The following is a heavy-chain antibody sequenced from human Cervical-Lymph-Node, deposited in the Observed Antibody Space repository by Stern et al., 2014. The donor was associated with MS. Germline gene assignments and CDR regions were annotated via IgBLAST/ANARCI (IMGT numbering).Heavy chain of an antibody. CDR1: GVTVDGSY. J-gene: IGHJ4*02. D-gene: IGHD2-2*01. V-gene: IGHV3-66*02. CDR2: MYSGGAT. CDR3: ARDSTSPGRWGY. Sequence: EVQLVESGGGLVQPGGSLRLSCAASGVTVDGSYMSWVRQAPGKGRGWVSVMYSGGATLYADSVKGRFSISRDDSKNMLYLQMNSLRGDDTAVYYCARDSTSPGRWGYWGQGALVTVSS.